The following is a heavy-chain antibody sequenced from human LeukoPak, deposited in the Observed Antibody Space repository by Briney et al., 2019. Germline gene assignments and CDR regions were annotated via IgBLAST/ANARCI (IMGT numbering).Heavy chain of an antibody. J-gene: IGHJ5*02. CDR2: IIPIFGTA. D-gene: IGHD3-22*01. CDR3: ARASYYYDSSGYYFNWFDP. Sequence: SVKVSCKASGGTFSSYAISWVRQAPGQGLEWMGGIIPIFGTANYAQKFQGRVTITTDESTSTAYTELSSLRSEDTAVYYCARASYYYDSSGYYFNWFDPWGQGTLVTVSS. CDR1: GGTFSSYA. V-gene: IGHV1-69*05.